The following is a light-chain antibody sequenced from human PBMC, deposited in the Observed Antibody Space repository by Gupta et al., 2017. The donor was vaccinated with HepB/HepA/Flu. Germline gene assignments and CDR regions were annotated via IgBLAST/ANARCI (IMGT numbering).Light chain of an antibody. J-gene: IGKJ1*01. CDR3: QQRDSTSWT. Sequence: DIQMTQSPSSLSASVGDRVTITCRASQSISSYLNWYQQKPGKAPKLLIYAASRLQSGVPSRFSGSGSGTDFTLTISRRQPEDFATYYCQQRDSTSWTFGQGTKVEIK. CDR2: AAS. V-gene: IGKV1-39*01. CDR1: QSISSY.